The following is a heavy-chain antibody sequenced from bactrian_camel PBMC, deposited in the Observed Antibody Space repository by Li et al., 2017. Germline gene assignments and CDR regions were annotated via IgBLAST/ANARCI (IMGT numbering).Heavy chain of an antibody. Sequence: HVQLVESGGGSVQPGGSLRLSCAASGYTNRRNRMAWFRQAAGRRREWVSDISPDGLTTYTNSVKGRFTISKDATVDTVYLQMNNLKPEDTALYVCKTYGRPSWCHAGDWGQGTQVTVS. J-gene: IGHJ4*01. V-gene: IGHV3S53*01. D-gene: IGHD6*01. CDR1: GYTNRRNR. CDR2: ISPDGLT. CDR3: KTYGRPSWCHAGD.